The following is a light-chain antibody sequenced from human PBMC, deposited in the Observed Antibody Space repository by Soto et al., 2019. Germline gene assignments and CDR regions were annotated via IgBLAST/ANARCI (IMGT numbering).Light chain of an antibody. V-gene: IGLV2-23*01. CDR2: EAS. CDR3: CSLTNGATWV. CDR1: NSDVGSHNF. J-gene: IGLJ3*02. Sequence: QSALTQPASVSGSPGQSITISCTGTNSDVGSHNFVSWYQQYPSKAPKLLIYEASKRPSGLSNRFSGSKSGNTASLTISGLQAEDEADYYCCSLTNGATWVFGGGTKLTVL.